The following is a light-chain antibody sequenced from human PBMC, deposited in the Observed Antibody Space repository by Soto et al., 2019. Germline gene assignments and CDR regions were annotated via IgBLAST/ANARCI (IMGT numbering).Light chain of an antibody. CDR1: QNVANY. CDR3: QQRSNWPQT. J-gene: IGKJ1*01. Sequence: EVMMTQFPDTVSVTPGETVTLSCGASQNVANYLDWYQQKPGQAPRLLIYESSNRATGIAARFSGSGSGTDFTLTISSLEPEDFAVYYCQQRSNWPQTFGQGTKVDIK. CDR2: ESS. V-gene: IGKV3-11*01.